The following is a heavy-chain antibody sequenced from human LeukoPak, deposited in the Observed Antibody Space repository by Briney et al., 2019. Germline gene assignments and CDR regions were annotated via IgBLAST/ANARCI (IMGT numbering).Heavy chain of an antibody. CDR2: IVGSSST. D-gene: IGHD6-13*01. V-gene: IGHV3-21*01. J-gene: IGHJ4*02. CDR3: ARIGAGSSRDY. Sequence: GRSLRLSCAASGFTFSNYGIHWVRQAPGKGLEWVSSIVGSSSTYYADSLKGRFTISRDNAKNSLYLQMNSLRAEDTAVYYCARIGAGSSRDYWGQGTLVTVSS. CDR1: GFTFSNYG.